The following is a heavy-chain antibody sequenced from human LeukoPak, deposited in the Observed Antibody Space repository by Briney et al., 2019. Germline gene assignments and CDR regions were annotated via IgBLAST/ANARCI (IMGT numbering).Heavy chain of an antibody. CDR3: ARTTSFTASGYDY. D-gene: IGHD6-25*01. V-gene: IGHV1-8*03. CDR1: GYTFTNYH. J-gene: IGHJ4*02. Sequence: ASVTVSCKASGYTFTNYHINWVRQATGQGLEWMGWMNPNNGDSGYAQKFQGRFTITRDTSISTSYMELRSLRSDDTAVYFCARTTSFTASGYDYWGQGTLVTVSS. CDR2: MNPNNGDS.